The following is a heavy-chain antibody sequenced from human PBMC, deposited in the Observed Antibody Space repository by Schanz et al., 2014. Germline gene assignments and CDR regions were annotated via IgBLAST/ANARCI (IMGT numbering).Heavy chain of an antibody. Sequence: EVQLVESGGGLVQPGGSLRLSCAASGFTFSGYSMNWVRQAPGKGLEWVAYISSSSSTINYADSVKGRFTISRDNAKNSLYLQMDSLRAEDTALYYCARDRRNADLDYWGQGTLVTVSS. J-gene: IGHJ4*02. CDR2: ISSSSSTI. CDR3: ARDRRNADLDY. V-gene: IGHV3-48*01. D-gene: IGHD1-1*01. CDR1: GFTFSGYS.